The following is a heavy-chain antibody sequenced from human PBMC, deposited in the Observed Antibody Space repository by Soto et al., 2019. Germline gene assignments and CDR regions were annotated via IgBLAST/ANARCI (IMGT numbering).Heavy chain of an antibody. D-gene: IGHD2-21*02. CDR2: INAPATST. Sequence: EVQLVESGGRLVQPGGSLRLSCAASGFIFSNFGLTWVRQAPGKGLEWVSHINAPATSTLYANSVRGRFAISRDNARNSVYLPMSSLTGEDTAVYYCTRDPAGDLDFDYWGQGPLVTVSS. CDR1: GFIFSNFG. J-gene: IGHJ4*02. V-gene: IGHV3-48*03. CDR3: TRDPAGDLDFDY.